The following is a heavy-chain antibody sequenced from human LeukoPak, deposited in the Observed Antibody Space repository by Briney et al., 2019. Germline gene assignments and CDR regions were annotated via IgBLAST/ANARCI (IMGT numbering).Heavy chain of an antibody. V-gene: IGHV4-61*02. D-gene: IGHD4-11*01. CDR3: ARESDYSNNVDY. CDR1: GGSISSGSYY. J-gene: IGHJ4*02. Sequence: SQTLSLTCTVSGGSISSGSYYSSWIRQPAGKGLEWIGRIYSSGTTNYNPSLKSRVTISLDTSKNQFSLKLSSVTAADTALYYCARESDYSNNVDYWGQGTPVTVSS. CDR2: IYSSGTT.